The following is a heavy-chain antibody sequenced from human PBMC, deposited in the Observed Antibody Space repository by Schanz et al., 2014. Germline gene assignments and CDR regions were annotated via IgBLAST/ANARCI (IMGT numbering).Heavy chain of an antibody. J-gene: IGHJ5*02. CDR3: LAGFDP. CDR1: GFPFRSYV. Sequence: VQMLESGGGVVQPGRSLRLSCAASGFPFRSYVMHWVRQAPGKGLEWVAFISYDGNNQYYADSVKGRFTISRDNSKTTEYPQMNSLKTEATAVYYCLAGFDPWGQGTLVTVSS. CDR2: ISYDGNNQ. V-gene: IGHV3-30*04.